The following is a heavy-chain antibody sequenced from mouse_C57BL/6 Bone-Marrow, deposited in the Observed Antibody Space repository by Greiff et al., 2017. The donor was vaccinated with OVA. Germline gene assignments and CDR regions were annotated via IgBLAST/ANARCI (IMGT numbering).Heavy chain of an antibody. V-gene: IGHV5-17*01. D-gene: IGHD4-1*01. CDR3: ARPSPGTPFAY. CDR2: ISSGSSTI. J-gene: IGHJ3*01. CDR1: GFTFSDYG. Sequence: EVQVVESGGGLVKPGGSLKLSCAASGFTFSDYGMHWVRQAPEKGLEWVAYISSGSSTIYYADTVKGRFTISRDNATNTLFLQLTSLRSEDTAMYYCARPSPGTPFAYWGQGTLVTVAA.